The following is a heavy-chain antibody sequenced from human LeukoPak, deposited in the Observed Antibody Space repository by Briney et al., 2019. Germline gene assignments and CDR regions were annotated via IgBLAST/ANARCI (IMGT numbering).Heavy chain of an antibody. CDR3: SRDLGKWEPQDY. CDR2: IKQDGSEK. V-gene: IGHV3-7*01. CDR1: GFTFSNYW. Sequence: GGPLRLSCAASGFTFSNYWMNWVRQAPGKGLEWVANIKQDGSEKYFLGSVTGRFIISRDNAKNSLYLEMNSLRAEDTAIYFCSRDLGKWEPQDYWGQGTLVTVSS. D-gene: IGHD1-26*01. J-gene: IGHJ4*02.